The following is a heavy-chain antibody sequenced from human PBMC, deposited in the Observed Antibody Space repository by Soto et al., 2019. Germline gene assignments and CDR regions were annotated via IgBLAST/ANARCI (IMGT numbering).Heavy chain of an antibody. Sequence: ASVKVSCKASGYTFTSYGISWVRQAPGQGLEWMGWISAYNGNTNYAQKLQGRVTMTRDTSISTAYMELSRLRSDDTAVYYCARGSGNYYYYMDVWGKGTTVTVSS. CDR2: ISAYNGNT. CDR3: ARGSGNYYYYMDV. CDR1: GYTFTSYG. D-gene: IGHD1-1*01. V-gene: IGHV1-18*01. J-gene: IGHJ6*03.